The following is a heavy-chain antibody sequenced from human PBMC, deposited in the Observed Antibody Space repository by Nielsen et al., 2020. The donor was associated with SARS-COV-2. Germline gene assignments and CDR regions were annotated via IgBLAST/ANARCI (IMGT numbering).Heavy chain of an antibody. CDR3: AREPTYYYDSSGYYYFDY. CDR2: ISSSSSYT. V-gene: IGHV3-11*05. Sequence: GESLKISCAASGFTFSDYYMSWIRQAPGKGLEWVSYISSSSSYTNYADSVKGRFTISRDNAKNSLYLQMNSLRAEDTAVYYCAREPTYYYDSSGYYYFDYWGQGTPVTVSS. D-gene: IGHD3-22*01. J-gene: IGHJ4*02. CDR1: GFTFSDYY.